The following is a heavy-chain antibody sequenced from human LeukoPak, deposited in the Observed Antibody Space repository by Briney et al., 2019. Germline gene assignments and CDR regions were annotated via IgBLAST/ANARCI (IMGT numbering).Heavy chain of an antibody. V-gene: IGHV4-59*12. J-gene: IGHJ4*02. D-gene: IGHD3-16*02. Sequence: SETLSLTCTVSGGSISSYYWSWIRQPPGKGLEWIGYIYYSGSTNYNPSLKSRVTISVDTSKNQFSLKLSSVTAADTAVYYCARDQLMITFGGVIPLPSDYWGQGTLVTVSS. CDR2: IYYSGST. CDR3: ARDQLMITFGGVIPLPSDY. CDR1: GGSISSYY.